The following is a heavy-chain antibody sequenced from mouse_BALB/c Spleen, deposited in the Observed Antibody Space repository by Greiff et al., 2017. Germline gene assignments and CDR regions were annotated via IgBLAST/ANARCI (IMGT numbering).Heavy chain of an antibody. D-gene: IGHD1-1*01. CDR1: GYSITSGYY. CDR2: ISYDGSN. CDR3: SRGAYYYGSCFDD. V-gene: IGHV3-6*02. Sequence: VQLKESGPGLVKPSQSLSLTCSVTGYSITSGYYWNWIRQFPGNKLEWMGYISYDGSNNYNPSLKNRISITRDTSKNQFFLKLNSVTTEDTTTYYCSRGAYYYGSCFDDWGRGATLTVSS. J-gene: IGHJ2*01.